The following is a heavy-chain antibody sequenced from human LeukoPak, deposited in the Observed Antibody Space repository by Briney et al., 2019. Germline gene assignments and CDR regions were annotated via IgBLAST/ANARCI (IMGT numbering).Heavy chain of an antibody. J-gene: IGHJ4*02. CDR1: GFTFSSYA. Sequence: GGSLRLSCAASGFTFSSYAMSWVRQVPGKGLEWVSVITGSGDRPYYADCVKGRFTVSRDNSKNTLYLQINSLKTEDTAVYYCAKGPNDDSNYLFDYWGQGTLVTVSS. CDR3: AKGPNDDSNYLFDY. D-gene: IGHD4-11*01. V-gene: IGHV3-23*01. CDR2: ITGSGDRP.